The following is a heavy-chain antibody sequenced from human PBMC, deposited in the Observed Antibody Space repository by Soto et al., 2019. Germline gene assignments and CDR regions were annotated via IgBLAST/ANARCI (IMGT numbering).Heavy chain of an antibody. Sequence: KTSETLSLTCAVYGGSFSGYYWSWIRQPPGKGLEWIGEINHSGSTNYNPSLKSRVTISVDTSKNQFSLKLSSVTAADTAVYYCARKTAYYYDSSDRNWFDPWGQGTLVTVSS. V-gene: IGHV4-34*01. CDR3: ARKTAYYYDSSDRNWFDP. CDR2: INHSGST. CDR1: GGSFSGYY. D-gene: IGHD3-22*01. J-gene: IGHJ5*02.